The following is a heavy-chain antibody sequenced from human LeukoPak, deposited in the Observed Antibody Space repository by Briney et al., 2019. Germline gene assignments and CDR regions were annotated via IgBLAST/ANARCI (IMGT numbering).Heavy chain of an antibody. D-gene: IGHD3-22*01. CDR3: ARVRKQYYYDNSHHRDASDI. CDR1: GFTFDDYG. J-gene: IGHJ3*02. V-gene: IGHV3-20*04. CDR2: INWNGNNV. Sequence: GGALRLSCATPGFTFDDYGMNWVRQALGEGLEWVSNINWNGNNVDYVDSVKGRFTISRDKAKNSLHLQMNSLRAEDTAVYFCARVRKQYYYDNSHHRDASDIWGQGTMVIVSS.